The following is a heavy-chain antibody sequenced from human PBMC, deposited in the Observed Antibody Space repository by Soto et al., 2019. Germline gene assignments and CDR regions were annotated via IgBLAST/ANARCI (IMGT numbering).Heavy chain of an antibody. CDR3: ANVMILRFSEWSTLDDP. D-gene: IGHD3-3*01. J-gene: IGHJ5*02. V-gene: IGHV3-23*01. CDR2: ITVAGDNM. Sequence: GGSLRLSCASSGFTFDKYAFGWVRQAPEKGLEWVSAITVAGDNMFYTDSVKGRFTISRDNSKNTVYLQMNSLRVEDTAIYYCANVMILRFSEWSTLDDPLGQGTLVTVSS. CDR1: GFTFDKYA.